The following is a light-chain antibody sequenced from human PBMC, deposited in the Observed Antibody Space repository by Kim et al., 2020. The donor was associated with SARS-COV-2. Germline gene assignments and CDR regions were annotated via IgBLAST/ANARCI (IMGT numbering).Light chain of an antibody. CDR2: ENY. Sequence: GKTVSNSFPRSRGTTASNYVQWYQQRPATAPTTVIYENYQSPSWVPDRFSGSIDSSSNSASLTISGLKTEDEADYYCQSFDVTNQVFGGGTQLTVL. V-gene: IGLV6-57*03. J-gene: IGLJ3*02. CDR3: QSFDVTNQV. CDR1: RGTTASNY.